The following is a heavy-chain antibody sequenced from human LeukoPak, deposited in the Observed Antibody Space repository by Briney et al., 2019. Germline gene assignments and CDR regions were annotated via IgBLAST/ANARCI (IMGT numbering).Heavy chain of an antibody. CDR2: ISYDGSNK. CDR3: ARDVDTAMDV. V-gene: IGHV3-30*03. D-gene: IGHD5-18*01. CDR1: GFTFSSYG. J-gene: IGHJ6*04. Sequence: GGSLRLSCAASGFTFSSYGMHWVRQAPGKGLEWVAVISYDGSNKYYADSVKGRFTIPRDNSKNTLYLQMNSLRAEDTAVYYCARDVDTAMDVWGKGTTVTVSS.